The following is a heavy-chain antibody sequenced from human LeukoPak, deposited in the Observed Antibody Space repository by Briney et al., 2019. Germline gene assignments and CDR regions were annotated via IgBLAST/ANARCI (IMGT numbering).Heavy chain of an antibody. V-gene: IGHV3-30*18. CDR3: AKDWQWKLLTGAFNV. CDR2: ISHDGNNI. D-gene: IGHD1-26*01. J-gene: IGHJ3*01. CDR1: GFIFSAHG. Sequence: PGGSLRLSCTPSGFIFSAHGMHWVRQAPGKGLEWVTAISHDGNNIYYADSVKGRFTISRDNSRNTLYLQMNSLREEDTAVYYCAKDWQWKLLTGAFNVWGQGTMVTVS.